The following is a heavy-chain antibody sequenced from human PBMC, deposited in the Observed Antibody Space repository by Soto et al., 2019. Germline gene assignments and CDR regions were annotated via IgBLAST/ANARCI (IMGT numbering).Heavy chain of an antibody. Sequence: QLQLQESGSGLVKPSQTLSLTCAVSGGSISSNGYSWSWIRQPPGKGLEWIGYIYHSGSTYYNPYLKSRVTISVDRSKNQFSLKLSSVTAADTAVYYCARGGGPTYSNGMDVWGQGTTVTVSS. V-gene: IGHV4-30-2*01. J-gene: IGHJ6*02. CDR2: IYHSGST. CDR3: ARGGGPTYSNGMDV. CDR1: GGSISSNGYS. D-gene: IGHD2-21*01.